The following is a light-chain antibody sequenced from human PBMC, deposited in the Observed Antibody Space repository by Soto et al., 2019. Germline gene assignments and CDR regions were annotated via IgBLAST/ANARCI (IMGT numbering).Light chain of an antibody. V-gene: IGLV2-11*01. CDR1: SSDVGGYNY. CDR2: DVS. Sequence: QSALTQPRSVSGSPGQSVTISCTGTSSDVGGYNYVSWYQQHPGKAPKGMIYDVSERPSGVPDRFSGSKSGNTASLTISGHQAEDEADYYCCSNAGSYEVFGGGTKLTVL. J-gene: IGLJ2*01. CDR3: CSNAGSYEV.